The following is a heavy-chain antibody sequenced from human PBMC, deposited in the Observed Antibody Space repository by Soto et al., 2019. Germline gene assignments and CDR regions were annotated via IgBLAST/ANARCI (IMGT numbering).Heavy chain of an antibody. CDR1: GFTFSSYA. CDR2: ISYDGSNK. Sequence: QVQLVESGGGVVQPGRSLRLSCAAFGFTFSSYAMHWVRQAPGKGLEWVAVISYDGSNKYYADSVKGRFTISRDNSKNTLYLQMNSLRAEDTAVYYCARDPGDLKFDYWGQGTLVTVSS. V-gene: IGHV3-30-3*01. J-gene: IGHJ4*02. CDR3: ARDPGDLKFDY. D-gene: IGHD7-27*01.